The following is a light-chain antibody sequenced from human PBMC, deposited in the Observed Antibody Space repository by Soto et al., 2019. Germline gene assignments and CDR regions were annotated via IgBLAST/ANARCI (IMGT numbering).Light chain of an antibody. CDR3: QQRRTSPT. CDR1: QSVTSNY. Sequence: EIVWKQSPGTLAVYPRGIATLSCRASQSVTSNYLAWYQRKPGQAPRLLIFGASIRATGIPDRFSGSGSGTDFTLIISSLAPEDSAVYYYQQRRTSPTVGQGTRLEIK. J-gene: IGKJ5*01. V-gene: IGKV3D-20*02. CDR2: GAS.